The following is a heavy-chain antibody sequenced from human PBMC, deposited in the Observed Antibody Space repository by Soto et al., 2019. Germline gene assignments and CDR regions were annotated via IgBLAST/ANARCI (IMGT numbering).Heavy chain of an antibody. J-gene: IGHJ6*02. CDR2: ISYDSTKT. D-gene: IGHD1-26*01. CDR1: GFTFNSYG. CDR3: ARTRSAWSDFHYYSLDV. V-gene: IGHV3-30*03. Sequence: VGSLRLSCAASGFTFNSYGMHWVRQGPGNGLEWVAFISYDSTKTYYADSVKGRFTISRDNSNSALYVQMNSLTGEDTAVYYCARTRSAWSDFHYYSLDVWGQGTTVTVSS.